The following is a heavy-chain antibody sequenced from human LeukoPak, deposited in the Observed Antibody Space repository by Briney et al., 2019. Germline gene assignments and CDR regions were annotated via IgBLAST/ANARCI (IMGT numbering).Heavy chain of an antibody. V-gene: IGHV3-7*01. J-gene: IGHJ4*02. Sequence: GGSLRLSCAASGFTFSSSWMTWVRQAPGKGLEWVASMNEDGGEIHYVDSVKGRFTISRDNAKNSLYLQMNSLTAEDTAVYYCARVLPEGYCSGGSCYSDYWGQGTLVTVSS. CDR1: GFTFSSSW. CDR2: MNEDGGEI. CDR3: ARVLPEGYCSGGSCYSDY. D-gene: IGHD2-15*01.